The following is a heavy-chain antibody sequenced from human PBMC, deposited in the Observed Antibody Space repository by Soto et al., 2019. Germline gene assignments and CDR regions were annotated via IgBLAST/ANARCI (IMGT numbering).Heavy chain of an antibody. Sequence: QVQLQESGPGLVKPSETLSLTCTVSGGSISSYYWSWIRQPPGKGLEWIGYIYYSGSTNYNPSLKRRVTISVATSKNQLSLKLSSVTAADTAVYYCARFNWYFDLWGRGTLVTVSS. CDR1: GGSISSYY. V-gene: IGHV4-59*08. CDR2: IYYSGST. CDR3: ARFNWYFDL. J-gene: IGHJ2*01.